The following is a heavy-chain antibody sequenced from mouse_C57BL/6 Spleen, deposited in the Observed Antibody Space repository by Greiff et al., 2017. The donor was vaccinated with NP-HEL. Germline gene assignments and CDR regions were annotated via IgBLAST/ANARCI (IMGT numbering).Heavy chain of an antibody. Sequence: VQLQQPGAELVKPGASVKMSCKASGYTFTSYWITWVKQRPGQGLEWIGDIYPGSGSTNYNEKFKSKATLTVDTSSSTAYMQLSSLTSEDSAVYYCARWGYGYDEAWFAYWGQGTLVTVSA. CDR1: GYTFTSYW. V-gene: IGHV1-55*01. CDR3: ARWGYGYDEAWFAY. CDR2: IYPGSGST. D-gene: IGHD2-2*01. J-gene: IGHJ3*01.